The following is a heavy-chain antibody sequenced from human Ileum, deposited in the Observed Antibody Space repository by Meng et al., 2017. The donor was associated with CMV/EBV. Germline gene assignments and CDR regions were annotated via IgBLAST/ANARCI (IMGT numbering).Heavy chain of an antibody. J-gene: IGHJ4*02. CDR1: GFTFPGYA. CDR2: ISGSGGTS. D-gene: IGHD5-24*01. V-gene: IGHV3-23*01. CDR3: AKDRRDGYNYMYFFDF. Sequence: SGFTFPGYAMVWVRQAPGKGLEWVSGISGSGGTSHYADSVRGRFTISRDNSRNTVYLQMDNLRAEDTALYYCAKDRRDGYNYMYFFDFWGPGSLVTVSS.